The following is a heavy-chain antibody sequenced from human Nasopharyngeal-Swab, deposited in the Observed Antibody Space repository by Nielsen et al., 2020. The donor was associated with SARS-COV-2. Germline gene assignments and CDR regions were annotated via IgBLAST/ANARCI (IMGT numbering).Heavy chain of an antibody. V-gene: IGHV4-59*08. CDR1: GGSISNYH. D-gene: IGHD4-17*01. J-gene: IGHJ4*02. Sequence: SETLSLTCSVSGGSISNYHWNWIRQPPGKGLEWIGYIYYSGSTNYNPSLKSRVTISVDTSKNQFSLKLSSVTAADTAVYYCARRGEGYGDYLDYWDQGTLVTVSS. CDR3: ARRGEGYGDYLDY. CDR2: IYYSGST.